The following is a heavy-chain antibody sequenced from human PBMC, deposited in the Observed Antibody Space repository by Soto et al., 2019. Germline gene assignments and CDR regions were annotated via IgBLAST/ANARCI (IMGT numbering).Heavy chain of an antibody. J-gene: IGHJ4*02. V-gene: IGHV4-59*01. CDR3: ARESEMVLSDLYYFDY. CDR1: NDSITNYY. CDR2: LSHTGIT. D-gene: IGHD2-8*01. Sequence: QVQLQESGPGLVKPSETLSLICTVSNDSITNYYWNWIRQPPGKGLEWIGYLSHTGITNYNHSLRGLVTISGDTSKIQFSLRLSSVTAADTATYYCARESEMVLSDLYYFDYWGRGTLVTVSS.